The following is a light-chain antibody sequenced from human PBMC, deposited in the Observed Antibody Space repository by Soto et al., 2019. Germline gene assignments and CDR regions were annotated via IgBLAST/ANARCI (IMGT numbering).Light chain of an antibody. CDR2: DAS. J-gene: IGKJ4*01. Sequence: EIVLTQSPATLSLSPGERATLSCRASQSVGSYLVWYQQKPGQAPRLLIYDASTRATGIPARFSGSGSGTDFTLTISSLEAEDFAVYYCQHRSAWPITFGGGTKVEIK. CDR1: QSVGSY. V-gene: IGKV3-11*01. CDR3: QHRSAWPIT.